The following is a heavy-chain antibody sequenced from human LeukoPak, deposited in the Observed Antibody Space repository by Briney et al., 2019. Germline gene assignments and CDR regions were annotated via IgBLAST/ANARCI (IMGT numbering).Heavy chain of an antibody. CDR2: INSDGSIT. D-gene: IGHD3-16*01. V-gene: IGHV3-74*01. Sequence: GGSLRLSCSASEFTIANSAMTWVRQAPGKGLVWVSRINSDGSITSYADSVKGRFTISRDNAKNTLYLQMNSLRAEDTAVYYCATLGFPGNWGQGTLVTVSS. CDR1: EFTIANSA. J-gene: IGHJ4*02. CDR3: ATLGFPGN.